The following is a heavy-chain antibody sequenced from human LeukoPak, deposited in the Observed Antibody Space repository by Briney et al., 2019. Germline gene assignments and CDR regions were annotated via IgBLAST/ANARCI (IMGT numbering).Heavy chain of an antibody. D-gene: IGHD5-12*01. CDR1: GYTFTGYY. V-gene: IGHV1-2*02. J-gene: IGHJ4*02. CDR2: INPNSGGT. CDR3: ARVMSGYDVFDY. Sequence: ASVKVSCKASGYTFTGYYMHWVRQAPGQGLEWMGWINPNSGGTNYAQKFQGRVTMTRDTSISTAYMELSRLRSDDTAVYYCARVMSGYDVFDYWGQGTLVTVSS.